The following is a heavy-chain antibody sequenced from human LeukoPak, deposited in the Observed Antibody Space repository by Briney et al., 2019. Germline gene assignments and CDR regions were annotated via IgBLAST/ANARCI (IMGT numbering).Heavy chain of an antibody. Sequence: SVKVSCKASGGTFSSYAISWVRQAPGQGLEWMGRIIPILGIANYAQKFQGRVTITADKSTSTAYMELSSLRSEDTAVYYCARAQIAAAGSYYFDYWGQGTLVTVSS. D-gene: IGHD6-13*01. CDR1: GGTFSSYA. CDR3: ARAQIAAAGSYYFDY. CDR2: IIPILGIA. J-gene: IGHJ4*02. V-gene: IGHV1-69*04.